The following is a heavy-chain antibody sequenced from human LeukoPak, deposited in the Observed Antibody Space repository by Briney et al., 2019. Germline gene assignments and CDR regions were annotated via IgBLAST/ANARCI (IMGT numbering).Heavy chain of an antibody. CDR2: ISSSGSTI. V-gene: IGHV3-48*03. D-gene: IGHD5-18*01. Sequence: GGSLRLSCAVSGFTFSSYEMNWVRQAPGKGLEWVSYISSSGSTIYYADSVKGRFTISRDNAKNSLYLQMNSLRAEDTAVYYCAREMYSYGTPWYYFDYWGQGTLVTVSS. CDR3: AREMYSYGTPWYYFDY. J-gene: IGHJ4*02. CDR1: GFTFSSYE.